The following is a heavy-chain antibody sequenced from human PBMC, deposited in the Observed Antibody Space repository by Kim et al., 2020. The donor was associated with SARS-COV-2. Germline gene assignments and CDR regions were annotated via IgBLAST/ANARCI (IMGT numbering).Heavy chain of an antibody. D-gene: IGHD6-13*01. CDR3: ARDYLSAADN. J-gene: IGHJ4*02. Sequence: TGDADSVEGRFTISRDNAKNTLYLQMSSLRAEDTAVYFCARDYLSAADNWGQGTLVTVSS. CDR2: T. V-gene: IGHV3-74*01.